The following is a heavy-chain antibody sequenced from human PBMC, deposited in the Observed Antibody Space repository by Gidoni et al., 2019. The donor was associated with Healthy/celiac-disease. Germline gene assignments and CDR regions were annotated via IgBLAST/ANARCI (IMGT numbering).Heavy chain of an antibody. CDR1: GFTFSNAW. V-gene: IGHV3-15*01. Sequence: EVQLVESGGGLVKPGGSLRLPCPASGFTFSNAWMSWVSQAPGKGLAWVGRIKSKTDGGTTDYAAPVKGRFTISIDDSKNTLYLQMNSLKTEDTAVYYCTTDDYDFWSGYSPYYFDYWGQGTLVTVSS. CDR3: TTDDYDFWSGYSPYYFDY. CDR2: IKSKTDGGTT. D-gene: IGHD3-3*01. J-gene: IGHJ4*02.